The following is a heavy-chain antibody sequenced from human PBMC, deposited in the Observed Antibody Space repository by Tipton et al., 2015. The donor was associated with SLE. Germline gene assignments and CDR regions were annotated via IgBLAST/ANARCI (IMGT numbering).Heavy chain of an antibody. J-gene: IGHJ4*02. V-gene: IGHV3-48*03. CDR2: ISASSYSI. CDR1: GFIFSSYE. Sequence: SLRLSCAASGFIFSSYEMNWVRQAPGKGLEWVSYISASSYSIYYADSVKGRFTISRDNAKNSLYLQMNSMTAEDTAVYFCASVLWGNYFEYWGQGTLVTVSS. CDR3: ASVLWGNYFEY. D-gene: IGHD1-26*01.